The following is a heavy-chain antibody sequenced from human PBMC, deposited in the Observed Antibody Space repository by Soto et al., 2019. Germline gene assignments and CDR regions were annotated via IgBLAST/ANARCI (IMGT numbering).Heavy chain of an antibody. Sequence: PGGSLRLSCEASGFTLSGYHMSWIRLAPGKGLEWISHIGFSSSYTHYADSVRGRFTISRDSAKKFLFLQMNSLRAEDTAIYYSVRDIHFVGAPKSFDFWGQGTLVTVSS. CDR3: VRDIHFVGAPKSFDF. CDR2: IGFSSSYT. V-gene: IGHV3-11*06. CDR1: GFTLSGYH. D-gene: IGHD1-26*01. J-gene: IGHJ4*02.